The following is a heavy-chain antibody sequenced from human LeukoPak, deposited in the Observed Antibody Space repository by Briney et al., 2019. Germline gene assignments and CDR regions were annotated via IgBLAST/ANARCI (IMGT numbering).Heavy chain of an antibody. J-gene: IGHJ6*02. CDR3: ARYPRTFYDSSGYQPPYYYYGMDV. D-gene: IGHD3-22*01. CDR2: TYYRSKWYN. V-gene: IGHV6-1*01. CDR1: GDSVSSNSAA. Sequence: PSQTLSLTCAISGDSVSSNSAAWNWIRQSPSRGLERLGRTYYRSKWYNDYAVSVKSRITINPDTSKNQFSLQLNSVTPEDTAVYYCARYPRTFYDSSGYQPPYYYYGMDVWGQGTTVTVSS.